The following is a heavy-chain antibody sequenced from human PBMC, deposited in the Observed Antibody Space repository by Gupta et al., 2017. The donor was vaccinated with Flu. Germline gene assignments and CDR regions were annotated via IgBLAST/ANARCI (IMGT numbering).Heavy chain of an antibody. CDR3: AKDPYYHGSAYGGYIDH. CDR2: ISYEGSKT. Sequence: VRLLEPGVGVVHPGRSLSPSGTASGLTFANFGIHWVRQAPGKAPEWLAVISYEGSKTYDADSVTGRFTISRGNSKNTLYLQLNTLRAKDTAMYYGAKDPYYHGSAYGGYIDHGGQGTLVTVSP. J-gene: IGHJ4*02. V-gene: IGHV3-30*18. D-gene: IGHD3-22*01. CDR1: GLTFANFG.